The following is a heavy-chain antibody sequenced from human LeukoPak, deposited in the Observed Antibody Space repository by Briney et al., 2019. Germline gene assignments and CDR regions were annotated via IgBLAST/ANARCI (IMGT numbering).Heavy chain of an antibody. V-gene: IGHV4-34*01. CDR1: GGSFSGYY. Sequence: SETLSLTCAVYGGSFSGYYWSWIRQPPGKGLEWIGEINHSGSANYNPSLKSRVTILLDTSKNQFSLNLSSVTAADTAVYYCARRPRGVIIKTWFDSWGQGTLVTVSS. D-gene: IGHD3-10*01. J-gene: IGHJ5*01. CDR3: ARRPRGVIIKTWFDS. CDR2: INHSGSA.